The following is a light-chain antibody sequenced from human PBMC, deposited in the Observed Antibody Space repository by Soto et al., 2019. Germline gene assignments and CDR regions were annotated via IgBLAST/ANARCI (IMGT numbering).Light chain of an antibody. CDR1: SGSVSTTYY. Sequence: QAVVTQEPSFSVSPGGTVTLTCGLTSGSVSTTYYPSWYQQTPGQAPRTLIYSTNIRSSGVPDRFSGSILGNKAALPLTGGQADDESDYRCMLLVRGGLVVFGGGTTL. CDR2: STN. J-gene: IGLJ2*01. CDR3: MLLVRGGLVV. V-gene: IGLV8-61*01.